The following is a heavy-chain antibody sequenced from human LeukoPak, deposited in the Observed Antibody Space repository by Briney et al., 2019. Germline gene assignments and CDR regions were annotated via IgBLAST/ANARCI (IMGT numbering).Heavy chain of an antibody. CDR1: GFTFSSYW. D-gene: IGHD3-10*01. Sequence: GGPLRLSCAASGFTFSSYWMNWVRQAPGKGLEWVAIIKQDGSEKYYVDSVKGRFTISRDNAKSSLYLQMNNLRVEDTAVYYCARDKDFTIDYWGQGTLVTVSS. J-gene: IGHJ4*02. V-gene: IGHV3-7*01. CDR3: ARDKDFTIDY. CDR2: IKQDGSEK.